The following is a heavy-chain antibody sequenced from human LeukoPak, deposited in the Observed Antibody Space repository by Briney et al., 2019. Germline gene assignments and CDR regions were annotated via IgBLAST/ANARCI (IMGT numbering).Heavy chain of an antibody. CDR2: ISYDGSNK. D-gene: IGHD6-6*01. V-gene: IGHV3-30*04. CDR3: ARDYSSSSLRVMDYYYMDV. Sequence: GGSLRLSCAASGFTFSSYAMHWVRQAPGKGLEWVAVISYDGSNKYYADFVKGRFTISRDNSKNTLYLQMNSLRAEDTAVYYCARDYSSSSLRVMDYYYMDVWGRGTTVTVSS. J-gene: IGHJ6*03. CDR1: GFTFSSYA.